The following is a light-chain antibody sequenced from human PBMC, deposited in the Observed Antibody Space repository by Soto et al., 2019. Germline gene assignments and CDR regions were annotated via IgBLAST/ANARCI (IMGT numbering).Light chain of an antibody. CDR2: AVS. V-gene: IGLV2-14*01. CDR3: SSYTSDSSYV. Sequence: VLTQPASVSGSPGQSITISCTGTSSDVGLYDYVSWYQQHPGKAPQLMIYAVSNRPSGVSNRFSASKSGNTASLFISGLQAEDEADYYCSSYTSDSSYVFGPGTKVTVL. CDR1: SSDVGLYDY. J-gene: IGLJ1*01.